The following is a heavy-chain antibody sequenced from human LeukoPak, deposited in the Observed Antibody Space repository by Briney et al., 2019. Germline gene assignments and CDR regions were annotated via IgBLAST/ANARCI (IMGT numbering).Heavy chain of an antibody. CDR3: ASIAAAGTGKDAFDI. V-gene: IGHV4-59*01. CDR2: IYYSGST. D-gene: IGHD6-13*01. Sequence: PSETLSLTCTVSGGSISSYYWSWIRQPPGKGLEWIGYIYYSGSTNYNPSLKSRVTISVDTSKNQFSLKLSSVTAADTAVYYCASIAAAGTGKDAFDIWGQGTMVTVSS. J-gene: IGHJ3*02. CDR1: GGSISSYY.